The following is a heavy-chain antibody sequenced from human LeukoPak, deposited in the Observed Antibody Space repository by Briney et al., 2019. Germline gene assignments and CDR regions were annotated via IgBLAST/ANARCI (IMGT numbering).Heavy chain of an antibody. CDR1: GFTFSSYA. D-gene: IGHD2-8*01. V-gene: IGHV3-23*01. CDR3: ARMYPQMYYFDY. Sequence: GGSLRLSCAASGFTFSSYAMSWGRQAPGEGLEGWVSVIGSGGSTYYADSVKGRFTVSRDNSTNTLYLQMNSLRAEDTAVYYCARMYPQMYYFDYWGQGTLVTVSS. CDR2: VIGSGGST. J-gene: IGHJ4*02.